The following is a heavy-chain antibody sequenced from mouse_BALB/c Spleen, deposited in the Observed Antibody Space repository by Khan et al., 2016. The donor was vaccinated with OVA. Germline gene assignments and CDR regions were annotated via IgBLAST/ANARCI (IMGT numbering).Heavy chain of an antibody. CDR3: ARPAYDGYYDY. D-gene: IGHD2-3*01. CDR1: GYTFTDYA. CDR2: ISTYSGNT. J-gene: IGHJ2*01. V-gene: IGHV1S137*01. Sequence: QVQLQQSGPELVRPGVSVKISCKGSGYTFTDYAMYWVKQSHAKSLEWIGLISTYSGNTNYNQKFNGKATMTVYKSSSTAYMELARLTSEASAIYYCARPAYDGYYDYWGQGTTLTVSS.